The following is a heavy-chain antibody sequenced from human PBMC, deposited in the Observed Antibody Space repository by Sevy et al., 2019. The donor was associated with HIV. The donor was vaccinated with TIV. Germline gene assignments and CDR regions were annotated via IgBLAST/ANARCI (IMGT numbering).Heavy chain of an antibody. J-gene: IGHJ6*03. V-gene: IGHV1-69*06. Sequence: ASVKVSCKASGGTFSSYAISWVRQAPGQGLEWMGGIIPIFGTANYAQKFQGRVTITADKSTSTAYMELSSLRSEDTAVYYCARGNNCTNGVCYSWGPYYYYYMYVWGKGTTVTVSS. CDR3: ARGNNCTNGVCYSWGPYYYYYMYV. CDR1: GGTFSSYA. D-gene: IGHD2-8*01. CDR2: IIPIFGTA.